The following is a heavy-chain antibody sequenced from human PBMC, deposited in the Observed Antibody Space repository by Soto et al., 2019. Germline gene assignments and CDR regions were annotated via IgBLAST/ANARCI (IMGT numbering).Heavy chain of an antibody. CDR3: ARENYDILTGYPKPLDY. D-gene: IGHD3-9*01. CDR2: IWYDGSNK. CDR1: GFTFSSYG. J-gene: IGHJ4*02. Sequence: GGSLRLSSAASGFTFSSYGMRWVRQAPGKGLEWVAVIWYDGSNKYYADSVKGRFTISRDNSKNTLYLQMNSLRAEDTAVYYCARENYDILTGYPKPLDYWGQGTLVTVSS. V-gene: IGHV3-33*01.